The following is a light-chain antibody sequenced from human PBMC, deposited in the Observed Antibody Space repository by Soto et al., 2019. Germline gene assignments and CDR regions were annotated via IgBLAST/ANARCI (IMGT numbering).Light chain of an antibody. CDR2: DVS. J-gene: IGKJ5*01. Sequence: EVVMKQSPATLSASPGERAPLSWRASQSARSSLGWYQQKPGQPPSLLIYDVSIRATGIPARFNGSGSGTEFTLTISSLQSEDFSVYYRQQYNNWPPTFGQGTRLEIK. CDR1: QSARSS. V-gene: IGKV3-15*01. CDR3: QQYNNWPPT.